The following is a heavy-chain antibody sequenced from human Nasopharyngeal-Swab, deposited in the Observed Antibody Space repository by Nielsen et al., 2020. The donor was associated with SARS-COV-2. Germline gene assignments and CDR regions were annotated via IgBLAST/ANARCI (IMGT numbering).Heavy chain of an antibody. D-gene: IGHD3-3*01. CDR3: ARDGLDYDFWSAYFMDV. CDR1: GFTFDDYA. CDR2: ISSSSSYI. J-gene: IGHJ6*02. V-gene: IGHV3-21*01. Sequence: GESLKISCTASGFTFDDYAMHWVRQAPGKGLEWVSSISSSSSYIYYADSVKGRFTSSRDNAKNSLYLQMNSLRAEDTAVYYCARDGLDYDFWSAYFMDVWGQGTTVTVSS.